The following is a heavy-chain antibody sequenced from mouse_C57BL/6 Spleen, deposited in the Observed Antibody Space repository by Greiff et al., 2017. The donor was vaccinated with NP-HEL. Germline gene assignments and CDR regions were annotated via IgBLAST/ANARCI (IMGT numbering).Heavy chain of an antibody. Sequence: EVKLMESGGGLVKPGGSLKLSCAASGFTFSDYGMHWVRQAPEKGLEWVAYISSGSSTIYYADTVKGRFTISRDNAKNTLFLQMTSLRSEDTAMYYCARLHYYGSSYDAMDYWGQGTSVTVSS. CDR2: ISSGSSTI. CDR1: GFTFSDYG. CDR3: ARLHYYGSSYDAMDY. D-gene: IGHD1-1*01. V-gene: IGHV5-17*01. J-gene: IGHJ4*01.